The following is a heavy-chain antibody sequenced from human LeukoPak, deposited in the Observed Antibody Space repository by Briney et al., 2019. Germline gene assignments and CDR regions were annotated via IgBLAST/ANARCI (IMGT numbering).Heavy chain of an antibody. D-gene: IGHD3-22*01. CDR2: ISSSSSYI. CDR1: GFTVSSNY. V-gene: IGHV3-21*01. Sequence: PGGSLRLSCAASGFTVSSNYMTWVRQAPGKGLEWVSSISSSSSYIYYADSVKGRFTISRDNAKNSLYLQMNSLRAEDTAVYYCARRGGGSGYNDYWGQGTLVTVSS. J-gene: IGHJ4*02. CDR3: ARRGGGSGYNDY.